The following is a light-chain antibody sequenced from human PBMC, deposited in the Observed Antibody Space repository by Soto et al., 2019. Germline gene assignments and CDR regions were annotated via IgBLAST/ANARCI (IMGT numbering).Light chain of an antibody. V-gene: IGLV2-23*02. Sequence: QSALTQPASVSGSPGQSITISCTGTSSDIGNYDFVSWYQQVPGTAPKAMIYEVSSRPSGVPDRFSASKSGTTASLTISGLQAEDEAEYFCCSYAAGQTLVFGGGTKLTVL. J-gene: IGLJ2*01. CDR3: CSYAAGQTLV. CDR2: EVS. CDR1: SSDIGNYDF.